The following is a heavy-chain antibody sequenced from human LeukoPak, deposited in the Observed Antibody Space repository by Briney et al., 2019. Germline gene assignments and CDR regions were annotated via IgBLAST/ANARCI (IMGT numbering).Heavy chain of an antibody. CDR3: ARGRKDWYVDL. Sequence: GGSLRLSCAASGFTFSSYWMHWVRQAPGKGLVWVSRINSDGSSTSYADSVKGRFTISRDNAKNTLYLQMNSLRAEDTAVHYCARGRKDWYVDLWGRGALVTVSS. CDR2: INSDGSST. V-gene: IGHV3-74*01. CDR1: GFTFSSYW. D-gene: IGHD1-14*01. J-gene: IGHJ2*01.